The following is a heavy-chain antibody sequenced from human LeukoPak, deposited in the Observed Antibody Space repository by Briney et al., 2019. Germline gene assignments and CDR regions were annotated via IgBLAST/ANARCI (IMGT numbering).Heavy chain of an antibody. CDR1: GFTFSKFW. CDR3: ARKVIYSYGSFDY. V-gene: IGHV3-74*01. J-gene: IGHJ4*02. CDR2: ISADGRTT. Sequence: GGSLRLSCALSGFTFSKFWMNWVRLAPGKGLVWVSRISADGRTTDYADSVRGRFSISRDNAKNSLYLQMNSLRAEDTAVYYCARKVIYSYGSFDYWGQGTLVTVSS. D-gene: IGHD5-18*01.